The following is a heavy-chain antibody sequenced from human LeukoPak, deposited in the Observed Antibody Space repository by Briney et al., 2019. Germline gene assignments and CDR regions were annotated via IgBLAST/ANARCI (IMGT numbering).Heavy chain of an antibody. J-gene: IGHJ4*01. D-gene: IGHD6-13*01. CDR2: INQNGGEN. Sequence: GGSLRLSCAVSGFTFSDYWMNWVRQAPGKGLEWVASINQNGGENSYVDSVKGRFTISRDNPKNPLYLQMSSLRAEDTAVYYCARDGTAAGLYFDLWGQGSLVTVSS. V-gene: IGHV3-7*01. CDR3: ARDGTAAGLYFDL. CDR1: GFTFSDYW.